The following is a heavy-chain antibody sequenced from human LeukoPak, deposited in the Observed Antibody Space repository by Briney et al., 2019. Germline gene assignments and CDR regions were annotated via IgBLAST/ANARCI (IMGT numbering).Heavy chain of an antibody. CDR1: GGSFSGYY. V-gene: IGHV4-34*01. J-gene: IGHJ4*02. Sequence: SETLSLTCAVYGGSFSGYYWSWIRQPPGKGLEWIGEINHSGSTDYNPSLKSRVTISVDTSKNQFSLKLSSVTAADTAVYYCAREDGYSYYYFDYWGQGTLVTVSS. CDR2: INHSGST. D-gene: IGHD5-18*01. CDR3: AREDGYSYYYFDY.